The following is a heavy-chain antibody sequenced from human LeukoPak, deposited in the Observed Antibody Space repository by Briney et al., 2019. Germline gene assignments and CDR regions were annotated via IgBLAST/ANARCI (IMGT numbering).Heavy chain of an antibody. J-gene: IGHJ3*02. D-gene: IGHD3-22*01. CDR1: GFTFSSYA. CDR3: VKLPPYYYDSSGYGGDAFDI. V-gene: IGHV3-64D*09. Sequence: GGSLRLSCSASGFTFSSYAMHWVRQAPGKGLEYASAISSNGGSTYYADSVKGRFTISRDNSKNTLYLQMSSLRAEDTAVYYCVKLPPYYYDSSGYGGDAFDIWGQGTMVTVSS. CDR2: ISSNGGST.